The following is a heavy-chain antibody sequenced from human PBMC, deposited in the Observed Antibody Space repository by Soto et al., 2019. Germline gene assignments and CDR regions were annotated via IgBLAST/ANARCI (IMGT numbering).Heavy chain of an antibody. CDR1: GFTFNNAW. D-gene: IGHD3-22*01. J-gene: IGHJ5*02. V-gene: IGHV3-15*01. CDR2: VKSKTEGGTV. Sequence: VQLVESGGGLVKPGGSLRLSCAASGFTFNNAWMSWVRQAPGKGLEWVGRVKSKTEGGTVDYAAPVKGRFSISRDDSTTAIHVQMNSMKTEDTSVYYCAAMTGHSSAWFDHWGQGTLVTVSS. CDR3: AAMTGHSSAWFDH.